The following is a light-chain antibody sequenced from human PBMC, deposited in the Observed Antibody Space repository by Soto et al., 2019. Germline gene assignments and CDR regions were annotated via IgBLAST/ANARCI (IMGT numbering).Light chain of an antibody. J-gene: IGLJ2*01. V-gene: IGLV2-11*01. CDR3: CSYAGSYTVV. CDR2: DVT. CDR1: SSDVGRYNY. Sequence: QSALTQPRSVSGSPGQSVTISCTGTSSDVGRYNYVSWYQQHPVKAPKLMIYDVTKRPSGVPDRFSGSKSGNTASLTISGLQAEDEADYYCCSYAGSYTVVFGGGTKLTVL.